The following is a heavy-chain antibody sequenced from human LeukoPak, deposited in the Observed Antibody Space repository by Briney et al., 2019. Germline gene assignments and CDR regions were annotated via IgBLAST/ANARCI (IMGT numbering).Heavy chain of an antibody. Sequence: SETLSLTCTVSGGSISSSSYSWGWIRQPPGKGLEWIGSIHYSGSTYYNPSLKSRATISLDTSKNQFSLKLTSVTPADTAVYFCARRHSAVGAPFDPWGQGTLVTVSS. CDR1: GGSISSSSYS. CDR2: IHYSGST. V-gene: IGHV4-39*07. D-gene: IGHD1-26*01. CDR3: ARRHSAVGAPFDP. J-gene: IGHJ5*02.